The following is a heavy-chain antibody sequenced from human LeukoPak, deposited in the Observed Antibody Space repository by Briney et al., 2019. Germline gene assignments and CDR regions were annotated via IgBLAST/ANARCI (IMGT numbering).Heavy chain of an antibody. CDR1: GDIFINYW. D-gene: IGHD3-10*01. V-gene: IGHV5-51*01. CDR2: IYPGNSDT. CDR3: ARPRFTMRAYAGNWFDP. Sequence: GESLQISCKGSGDIFINYWIAWVRQLPGKGLECMGIIYPGNSDTLYNPSFQGQVTISVDKSISTAYLQWSSLQASDTAMYYCARPRFTMRAYAGNWFDPWGQGTLVTVSS. J-gene: IGHJ5*02.